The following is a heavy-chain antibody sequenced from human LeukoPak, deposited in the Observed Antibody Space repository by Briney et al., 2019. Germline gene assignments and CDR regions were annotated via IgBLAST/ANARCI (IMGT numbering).Heavy chain of an antibody. D-gene: IGHD5-12*01. V-gene: IGHV4-34*01. CDR3: ARGHSGYGS. J-gene: IGHJ4*02. Sequence: PSGTLSLTCAVYGGSFSGYYWSWIRQPPGKGLEWIGEINHSGSTNYNPSLKSRVTISVDASKNQFSLKLSSVTAADTAVYYCARGHSGYGSWGQGTLVTVSS. CDR1: GGSFSGYY. CDR2: INHSGST.